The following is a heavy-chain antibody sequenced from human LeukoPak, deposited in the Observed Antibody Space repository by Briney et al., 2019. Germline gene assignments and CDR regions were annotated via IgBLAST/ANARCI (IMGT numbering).Heavy chain of an antibody. CDR3: ARHRRRTTPAPNWFDP. V-gene: IGHV4-39*01. CDR1: GASFSSDYYY. Sequence: PSETLSLTCTVSGASFSSDYYYWAWIRQPPGKGLEWIGSIIYSGRTYYNSSLKSRVTISVDTSKNQPSLKLTSVTAADTAVYYCARHRRRTTPAPNWFDPWGQGPLVIVSS. D-gene: IGHD4-11*01. J-gene: IGHJ5*02. CDR2: IIYSGRT.